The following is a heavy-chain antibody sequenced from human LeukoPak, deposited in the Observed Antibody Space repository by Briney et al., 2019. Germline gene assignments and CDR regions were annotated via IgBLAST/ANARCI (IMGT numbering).Heavy chain of an antibody. CDR3: ARDNGEWRLNWFDH. D-gene: IGHD2-8*01. J-gene: IGHJ5*02. Sequence: GRSLRLSCAASGFTFTSYGMHWVRQAPGKGLDWVALIWDDGNNKYYADSVKGRFTISRDNSKNTLYLQMNSLRAEDRAVYYCARDNGEWRLNWFDHWGQGTLVTVSS. V-gene: IGHV3-33*01. CDR2: IWDDGNNK. CDR1: GFTFTSYG.